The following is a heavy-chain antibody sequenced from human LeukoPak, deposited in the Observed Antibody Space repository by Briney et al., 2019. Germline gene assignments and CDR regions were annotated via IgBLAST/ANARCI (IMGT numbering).Heavy chain of an antibody. CDR2: ISSSSSYI. V-gene: IGHV3-21*01. J-gene: IGHJ5*02. CDR3: ARDYHDYGDYGWFDP. D-gene: IGHD4-17*01. Sequence: PGGSLRLSCAASGFTFSSYSMNWVRQAPGKGLEWVSSISSSSSYIYYADSVKGRFTISRDNAKNSLYLQMNSLRAEDTAVYYCARDYHDYGDYGWFDPWGQGTLVTVSS. CDR1: GFTFSSYS.